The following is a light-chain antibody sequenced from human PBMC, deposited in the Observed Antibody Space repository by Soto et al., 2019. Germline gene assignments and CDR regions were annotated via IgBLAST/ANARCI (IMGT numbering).Light chain of an antibody. Sequence: QSVLTQPASVSGSPGQSITISCTGTSSDVGGYNYVSWYQQHPGKAPKLMIYDVSNRPSGVSNRFSGSKSGNTASLPISGLQAEDEADYYCSSYTSGNPGVVFGGGTKLTVL. V-gene: IGLV2-14*01. CDR3: SSYTSGNPGVV. J-gene: IGLJ2*01. CDR2: DVS. CDR1: SSDVGGYNY.